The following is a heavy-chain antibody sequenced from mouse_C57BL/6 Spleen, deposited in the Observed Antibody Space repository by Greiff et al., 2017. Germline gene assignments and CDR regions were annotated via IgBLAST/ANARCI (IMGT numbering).Heavy chain of an antibody. D-gene: IGHD2-3*01. CDR1: GYTFTDYA. V-gene: IGHV1-67*01. Sequence: VQLMESGPELVRPGVSVKISCKGSGYTFTDYAMHWVKQSHAKSLEWIGVISTYYGDASYNQKFKDKATMTVDKSSSTASMELARLTSEDPDLDGCLWYFDVWGTGTTVTVSS. CDR3: LWYFDV. CDR2: ISTYYGDA. J-gene: IGHJ1*03.